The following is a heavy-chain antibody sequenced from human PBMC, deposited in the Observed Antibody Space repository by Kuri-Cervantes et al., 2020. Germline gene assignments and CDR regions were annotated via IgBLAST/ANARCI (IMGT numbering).Heavy chain of an antibody. CDR3: ARSDCSSTSCYGRTGGVTLNFDY. J-gene: IGHJ4*02. Sequence: ASVKVSCKASGYTFTSYGISWVRQAPGQGLEWMGWINPNSGGTNYAQKFQGRVTMTRDTSISTAYMELSRLRSDDTAVYCCARSDCSSTSCYGRTGGVTLNFDYWGQGTLVTVSS. CDR1: GYTFTSYG. D-gene: IGHD2-2*01. V-gene: IGHV1-2*02. CDR2: INPNSGGT.